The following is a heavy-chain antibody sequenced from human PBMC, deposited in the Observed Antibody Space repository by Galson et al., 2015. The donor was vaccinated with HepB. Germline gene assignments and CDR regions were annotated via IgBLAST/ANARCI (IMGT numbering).Heavy chain of an antibody. Sequence: SLRLSCAASGFTFSSYAMHWVRQAPGKGLEYVSAISSNGGSTYYADSVKGRFTISRDNSKNTLYLQMSSLRAEDTAVYYCVKPLVSEGKLLEMATIGGGGYWGQGTLVTVSS. J-gene: IGHJ4*02. CDR2: ISSNGGST. CDR3: VKPLVSEGKLLEMATIGGGGY. D-gene: IGHD5-24*01. CDR1: GFTFSSYA. V-gene: IGHV3-64D*06.